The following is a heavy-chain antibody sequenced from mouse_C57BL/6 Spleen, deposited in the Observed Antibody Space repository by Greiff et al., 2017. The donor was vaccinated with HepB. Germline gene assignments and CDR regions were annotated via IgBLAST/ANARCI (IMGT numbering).Heavy chain of an antibody. Sequence: QVQLQQPGAELVRPGSSVKLSCKASGYTFTSYWMDWVKQRPGQGLEWIGNIYPSDSETHYNQKFKDKATLTVDKSSSTAYMQLSSLTSEDSAVYYCARWSYYNFDYWGQGTTLTVSS. CDR3: ARWSYYNFDY. D-gene: IGHD1-1*01. J-gene: IGHJ2*01. CDR1: GYTFTSYW. CDR2: IYPSDSET. V-gene: IGHV1-61*01.